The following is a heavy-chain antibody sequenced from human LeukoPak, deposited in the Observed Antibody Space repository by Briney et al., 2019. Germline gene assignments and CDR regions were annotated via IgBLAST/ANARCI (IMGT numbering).Heavy chain of an antibody. V-gene: IGHV1-2*02. CDR1: GYTFSDNH. Sequence: ASVKVSCKASGYTFSDNHMYWIRQAPGQGLECMGWISPNSGGTNYAQKFQGRITMTGDTSISTGYMELSSLRSDDTAVYYCARELGRNAFDVWGQGTMVTASS. J-gene: IGHJ3*01. D-gene: IGHD3-10*01. CDR3: ARELGRNAFDV. CDR2: ISPNSGGT.